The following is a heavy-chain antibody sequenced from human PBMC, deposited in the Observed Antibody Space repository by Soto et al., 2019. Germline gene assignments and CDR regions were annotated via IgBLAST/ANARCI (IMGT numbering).Heavy chain of an antibody. Sequence: PGGSLRLSCAVSGFTLSTNDMSWARRAPGKGLEWVSTVSVIGDNTYYADSVRGRFTISRDNSKSTLYLQMNSLRAEDTAVYYCAKGGWLDDWGQGTLVTVSS. CDR3: AKGGWLDD. CDR2: VSVIGDNT. V-gene: IGHV3-23*01. J-gene: IGHJ4*02. D-gene: IGHD6-19*01. CDR1: GFTLSTND.